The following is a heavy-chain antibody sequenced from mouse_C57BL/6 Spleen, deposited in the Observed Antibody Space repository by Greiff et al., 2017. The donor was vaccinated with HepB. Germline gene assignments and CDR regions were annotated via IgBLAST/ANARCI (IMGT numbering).Heavy chain of an antibody. D-gene: IGHD2-3*01. CDR2: IDPSDSYT. CDR3: ARYEQAMDY. Sequence: QVQLQQPGAELVRPGTSVKLSCKASGYTFTSYWMHWVKQRPGQGLEWIGVIDPSDSYTNYNQKFKGKATLTVDTSSSTAYMQLSSLTSEDSAVYYCARYEQAMDYWGQGTSVTVSS. V-gene: IGHV1-59*01. J-gene: IGHJ4*01. CDR1: GYTFTSYW.